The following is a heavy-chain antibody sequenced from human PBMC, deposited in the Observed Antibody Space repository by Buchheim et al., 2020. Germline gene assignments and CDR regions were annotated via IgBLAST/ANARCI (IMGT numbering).Heavy chain of an antibody. V-gene: IGHV3-72*01. D-gene: IGHD3-22*01. CDR2: TGNQATYYST. J-gene: IGHJ4*02. CDR1: GFNFSDHY. Sequence: EVQLVESGGGLVQPGGSLRLSCAASGFNFSDHYMAWVRQVPGKGLEWVGRTGNQATYYSTQYAASVKGRFTISRDDSMNSVFLQMNSLKSEDTGVYYCARGYYDSSGAQGMEYWGQGAL. CDR3: ARGYYDSSGAQGMEY.